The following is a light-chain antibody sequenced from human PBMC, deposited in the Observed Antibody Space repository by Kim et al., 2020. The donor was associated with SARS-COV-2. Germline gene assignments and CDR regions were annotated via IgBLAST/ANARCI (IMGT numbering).Light chain of an antibody. J-gene: IGLJ3*02. CDR2: EDN. CDR3: QSYDSSAWV. Sequence: KTLTISCTRSSGSIASNYVQWYQQRPGSAPTTVIYEDNQRPSGVPDRFSGSIDSSSNSASLTISGLKTEDEADYYCQSYDSSAWVFGGGTQLTVL. CDR1: SGSIASNY. V-gene: IGLV6-57*03.